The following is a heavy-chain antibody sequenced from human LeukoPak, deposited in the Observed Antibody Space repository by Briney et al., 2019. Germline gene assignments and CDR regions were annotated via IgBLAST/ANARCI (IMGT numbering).Heavy chain of an antibody. CDR2: ISSSSSYI. CDR3: AKPTNTMSVATDAFDI. D-gene: IGHD3-22*01. CDR1: GFTFSSYE. J-gene: IGHJ3*02. V-gene: IGHV3-21*04. Sequence: GGSLRLSCAASGFTFSSYEMNWVRQAPGKGLEWVSSISSSSSYIYYADSVKGRFTISRDNAKNSLYLQMNSLRTEDTALYYCAKPTNTMSVATDAFDIWGQGTMVTVSS.